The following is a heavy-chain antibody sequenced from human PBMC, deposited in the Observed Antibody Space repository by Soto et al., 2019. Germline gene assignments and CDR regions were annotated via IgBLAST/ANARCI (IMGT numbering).Heavy chain of an antibody. CDR1: GFTFGDYA. CDR2: IRSKAYGGTT. D-gene: IGHD1-26*01. V-gene: IGHV3-49*03. CDR3: TRVGSRGFRSRAFDI. Sequence: GGSLRLSCTASGFTFGDYAMSWFRQAPGKGLEWVGFIRSKAYGGTTEYAASVKGRFTISRDDSKCIAYLQMNSRKTEDTAVYYCTRVGSRGFRSRAFDIWGQGTMVTVSS. J-gene: IGHJ3*02.